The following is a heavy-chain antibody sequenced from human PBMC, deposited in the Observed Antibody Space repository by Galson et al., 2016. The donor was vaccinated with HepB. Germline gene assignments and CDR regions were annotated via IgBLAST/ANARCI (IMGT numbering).Heavy chain of an antibody. V-gene: IGHV3-23*01. CDR1: GFTFSGYA. J-gene: IGHJ4*02. CDR2: MSDSDDI. D-gene: IGHD6-13*01. CDR3: AKDKRGHSSAWYWYYDD. Sequence: SLRLSCAASGFTFSGYAMAWVRQAPGKGLAWVSGMSDSDDIYYAPSVKGRFTISRDNSKNTVYLQLSSLRAEDTAVYYCAKDKRGHSSAWYWYYDDWGQGTLVGVSS.